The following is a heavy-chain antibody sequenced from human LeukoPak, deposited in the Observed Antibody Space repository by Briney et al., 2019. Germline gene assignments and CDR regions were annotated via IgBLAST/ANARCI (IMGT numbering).Heavy chain of an antibody. CDR1: GDSISSATYY. V-gene: IGHV4-39*01. CDR3: VRQAADAGAVPYFDY. CDR2: IYNSGST. J-gene: IGHJ4*02. D-gene: IGHD4/OR15-4a*01. Sequence: PSETLSLTCTVSGDSISSATYYYLGWLRQPPGRGLEWVGSIYNSGSTYYNPSLKSRLTISVDTSQNQFSLKLTSVTAADTAVYYCVRQAADAGAVPYFDYWGQGTLVTVSS.